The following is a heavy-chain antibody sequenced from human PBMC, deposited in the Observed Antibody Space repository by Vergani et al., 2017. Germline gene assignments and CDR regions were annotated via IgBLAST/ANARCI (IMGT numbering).Heavy chain of an antibody. D-gene: IGHD5-12*01. CDR1: GFTFNHYA. V-gene: IGHV3-23*01. CDR3: AKANPRSRGYDYLYDYHAMDV. CDR2: ISGSGGST. J-gene: IGHJ6*02. Sequence: EVQLLESGGDLVQPGGSLRLSCAASGFTFNHYAMNWVRQAPGKGLEWVSGISGSGGSTYYAGSVKGRFTISRDSSKNTLYLQMNSLSAGDTAVYYCAKANPRSRGYDYLYDYHAMDVWGQGTTVTVSS.